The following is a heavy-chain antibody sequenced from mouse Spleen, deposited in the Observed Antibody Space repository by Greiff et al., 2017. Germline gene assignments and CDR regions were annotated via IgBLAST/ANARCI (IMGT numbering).Heavy chain of an antibody. Sequence: EVKVVESGGGLVKPGGSLKLSCAASGFTFSSYAMSWVRQTPEKRLEWVATISSGGSYTYYPDSVKGRFTISRDNAKNTLYLQMSSLRSEDTAMYYCARGYYYGSSYGFDYWGQGTTLTVSS. CDR2: ISSGGSYT. J-gene: IGHJ2*01. D-gene: IGHD1-1*01. V-gene: IGHV5-9-1*01. CDR3: ARGYYYGSSYGFDY. CDR1: GFTFSSYA.